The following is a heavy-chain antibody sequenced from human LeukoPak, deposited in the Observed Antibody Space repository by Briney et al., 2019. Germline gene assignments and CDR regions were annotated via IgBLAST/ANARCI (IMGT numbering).Heavy chain of an antibody. CDR3: ASQALGYCSGGSCYGGGNNWFDP. V-gene: IGHV1-18*01. Sequence: ASVKVSCKASGYTFTSYGISWVRQAPGQGLEWMGWISAYNGNTNYAQKLQGRVTMTTDTSTSTAYMELRSLRSDGTAVYYCASQALGYCSGGSCYGGGNNWFDPWGQGTLVTVSS. CDR2: ISAYNGNT. CDR1: GYTFTSYG. J-gene: IGHJ5*02. D-gene: IGHD2-15*01.